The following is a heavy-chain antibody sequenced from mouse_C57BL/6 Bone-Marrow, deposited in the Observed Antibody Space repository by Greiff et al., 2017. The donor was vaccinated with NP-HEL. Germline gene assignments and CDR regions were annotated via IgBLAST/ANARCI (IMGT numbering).Heavy chain of an antibody. J-gene: IGHJ2*01. V-gene: IGHV1-81*01. D-gene: IGHD1-1*01. Sequence: VQRVESGAELARPGASVKLSCKASGYTFTSHGISWVKQRTGPGLEWIGEIYPRSGNTYYNEKFKGKATLTADKSASTAYMELRSLTSEDSAVYFCASYYYISDDWGQGTTLTVSS. CDR1: GYTFTSHG. CDR3: ASYYYISDD. CDR2: IYPRSGNT.